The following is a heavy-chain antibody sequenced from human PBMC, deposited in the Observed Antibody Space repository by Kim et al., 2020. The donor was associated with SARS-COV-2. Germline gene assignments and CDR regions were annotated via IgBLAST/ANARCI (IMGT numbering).Heavy chain of an antibody. Sequence: YTGSVKGRFTISRDKSKNTLYLQMDSLRVEDTALYYCAKDNDNTPYYGMDVWGQETTVTVSS. V-gene: IGHV3-23*01. J-gene: IGHJ6*02. CDR3: AKDNDNTPYYGMDV. D-gene: IGHD3-22*01.